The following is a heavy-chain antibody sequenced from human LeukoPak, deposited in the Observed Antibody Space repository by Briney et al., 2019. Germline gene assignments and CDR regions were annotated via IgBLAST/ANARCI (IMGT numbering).Heavy chain of an antibody. D-gene: IGHD3-10*01. CDR1: GFTFSSYW. V-gene: IGHV3-74*01. CDR2: INSDGSST. CDR3: AKGSDLWFGET. Sequence: GGSLRLSCAASGFTFSSYWMHWVRQAPGKGLVWVSRINSDGSSTSYADSVKGRFTISRDNSKNMLYLQMNSLRGEDTAVYYCAKGSDLWFGETWGQGTLVTVSS. J-gene: IGHJ4*02.